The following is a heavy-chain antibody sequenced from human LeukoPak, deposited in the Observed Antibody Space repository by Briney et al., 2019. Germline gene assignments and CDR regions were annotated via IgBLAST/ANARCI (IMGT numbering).Heavy chain of an antibody. J-gene: IGHJ4*02. Sequence: SETLSLACTLSGPSVITYCSSWIRQAPGKGLEWIAIFYYRGNATYNPSLSSRVSLSGDTSKNQFSLRLTSVTASDLGMYYGARAFRYYYGSGDYPVEYGLFHFDYWGRGTLVTVSS. CDR3: ARAFRYYYGSGDYPVEYGLFHFDY. V-gene: IGHV4-59*02. CDR1: GPSVITYC. D-gene: IGHD3-10*01. CDR2: FYYRGNA.